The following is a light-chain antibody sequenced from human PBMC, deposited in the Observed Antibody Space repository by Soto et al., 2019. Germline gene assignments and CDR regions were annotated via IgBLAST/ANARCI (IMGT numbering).Light chain of an antibody. V-gene: IGKV1-5*03. J-gene: IGKJ1*01. CDR3: LQYNSYWT. CDR2: EAS. Sequence: DIQMTQSPSTLSASVGDRVTITCRASQSISSWLAWYQQKPGKAPKLLIYEASSLEGGVPSRFSGSGSGTEFTLTISSLQSDDFATYYCLQYNSYWTFGQGTKVEIK. CDR1: QSISSW.